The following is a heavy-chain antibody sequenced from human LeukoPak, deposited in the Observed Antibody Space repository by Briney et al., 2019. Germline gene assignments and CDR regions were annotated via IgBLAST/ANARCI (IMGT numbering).Heavy chain of an antibody. J-gene: IGHJ4*02. Sequence: GRSLRLSCAASGFTFSSYAMHGGSQAPARGREWVAGISYDGSNKYYADSVKGRFTISRDNSKNTLYLQMNSLRAEDTAVYYCARVYLERLTAGYFDHWGQGTWVTVSP. D-gene: IGHD2-8*01. CDR3: ARVYLERLTAGYFDH. CDR2: ISYDGSNK. CDR1: GFTFSSYA. V-gene: IGHV3-30-3*01.